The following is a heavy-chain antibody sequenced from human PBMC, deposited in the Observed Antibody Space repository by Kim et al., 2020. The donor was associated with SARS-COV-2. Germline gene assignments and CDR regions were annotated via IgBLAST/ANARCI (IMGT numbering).Heavy chain of an antibody. CDR1: GFSVSDYY. J-gene: IGHJ6*02. Sequence: GGSLRLSCVASGFSVSDYYMDWVRQAPGKGLEWVGRSRNSARRYTTDYAAPVKGRFSLSRDNSKNSVYLQMNRLNTEDTAVNYCTRGLPLMDMDVWGQGTTVTVSS. V-gene: IGHV3-72*01. CDR2: SRNSARRYTT. CDR3: TRGLPLMDMDV. D-gene: IGHD3-16*01.